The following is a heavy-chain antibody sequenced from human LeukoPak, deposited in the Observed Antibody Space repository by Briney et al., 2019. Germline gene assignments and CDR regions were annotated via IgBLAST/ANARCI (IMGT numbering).Heavy chain of an antibody. Sequence: GGSLRLSCAASGFTFSSYAMSWVRQAPGKGLEWVSAISGSGGSTYYADSVKGRFTISRDNSKNTLYPQMNSLRAEDTAVYYCAKVNCSSTSCYRGAFDIWGQGTMVTVSP. D-gene: IGHD2-2*02. CDR1: GFTFSSYA. CDR3: AKVNCSSTSCYRGAFDI. CDR2: ISGSGGST. V-gene: IGHV3-23*01. J-gene: IGHJ3*02.